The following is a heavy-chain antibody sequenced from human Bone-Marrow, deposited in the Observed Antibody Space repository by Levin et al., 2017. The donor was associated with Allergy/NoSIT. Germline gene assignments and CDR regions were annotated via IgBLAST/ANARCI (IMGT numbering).Heavy chain of an antibody. CDR2: SSPYNGNI. CDR1: NYTFSSYG. Sequence: ASVKVSCKASNYTFSSYGITWVRQAPGQGLEWMGWSSPYNGNINFAQKFRGRVTMTTDTSTSTVYMELRSLRSDDTAVYYCALTLGYYDVLTGYTHFDYWGQGTLVTVSS. CDR3: ALTLGYYDVLTGYTHFDY. J-gene: IGHJ4*02. D-gene: IGHD3-9*01. V-gene: IGHV1-18*01.